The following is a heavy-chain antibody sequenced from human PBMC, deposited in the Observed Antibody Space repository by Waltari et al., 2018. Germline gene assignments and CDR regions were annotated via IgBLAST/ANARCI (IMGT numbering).Heavy chain of an antibody. CDR3: TIVRYGDPAD. D-gene: IGHD4-17*01. CDR2: ISGSGGST. CDR1: GFTFSSYA. J-gene: IGHJ4*02. Sequence: PACAASGFTFSSYAMSWVRQAPGKGLEWVSAISGSGGSTYYADSVKGRFTISRDNSKNTLYLQMNSLKTEDTAVYYCTIVRYGDPADWGQGTLVTVSS. V-gene: IGHV3-23*01.